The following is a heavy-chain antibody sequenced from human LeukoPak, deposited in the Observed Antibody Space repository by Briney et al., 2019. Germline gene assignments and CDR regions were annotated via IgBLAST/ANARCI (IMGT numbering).Heavy chain of an antibody. CDR1: GSTFTGYY. CDR2: INPDSGGA. Sequence: ASVKVSCKTSGSTFTGYYIHWVRQAPGQGFEWIGWINPDSGGADYAQKFQGRVTMTRDTSISTVYMELNSLTSDDTAVYYCARDLDDSSSDDYWGQGTLVTVSS. CDR3: ARDLDDSSSDDY. D-gene: IGHD3-22*01. V-gene: IGHV1-2*02. J-gene: IGHJ4*02.